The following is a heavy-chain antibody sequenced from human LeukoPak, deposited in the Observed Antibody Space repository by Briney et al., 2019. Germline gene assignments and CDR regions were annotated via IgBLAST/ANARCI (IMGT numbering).Heavy chain of an antibody. D-gene: IGHD4-17*01. Sequence: PGGSLRLSCAASGFIFTSYAMSWVRQAPGKGLEWVSAITGSGSSTFYADAVKGRFTISRDNSKNTLYLQMNSLRAEDTAVYYCAKEMTTVTVDYWGQGTLVTVSS. V-gene: IGHV3-23*01. CDR2: ITGSGSST. J-gene: IGHJ4*02. CDR1: GFIFTSYA. CDR3: AKEMTTVTVDY.